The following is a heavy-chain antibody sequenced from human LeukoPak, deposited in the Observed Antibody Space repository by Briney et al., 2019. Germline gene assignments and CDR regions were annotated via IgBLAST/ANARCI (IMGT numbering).Heavy chain of an antibody. J-gene: IGHJ5*02. D-gene: IGHD5-24*01. V-gene: IGHV4-39*02. CDR2: IYYSGNT. CDR3: AREPVRDGYNTLEP. Sequence: SETLSLTCTVSGVSISSSNSYWGWIRQPPGKGLEWIGSIYYSGNTYYNASLKSQVSISIDTSKNQFSLRLTSVTAADTAVYYCAREPVRDGYNTLEPWGQGTLVTVSS. CDR1: GVSISSSNSY.